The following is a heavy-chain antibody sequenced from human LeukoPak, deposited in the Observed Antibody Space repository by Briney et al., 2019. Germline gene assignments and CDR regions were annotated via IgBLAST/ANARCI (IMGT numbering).Heavy chain of an antibody. J-gene: IGHJ3*02. CDR3: AKYYYGSGSYFAFDI. Sequence: PGGSLRLSCAASGFTFSSYAVSCVRQAPGKGLEWVSAISGSGGDTYYADSVRGRFTISRDNSKNTLYLQMNSLRAEDTAVYYCAKYYYGSGSYFAFDIWGQGTMVTVSS. V-gene: IGHV3-23*01. D-gene: IGHD3-10*01. CDR2: ISGSGGDT. CDR1: GFTFSSYA.